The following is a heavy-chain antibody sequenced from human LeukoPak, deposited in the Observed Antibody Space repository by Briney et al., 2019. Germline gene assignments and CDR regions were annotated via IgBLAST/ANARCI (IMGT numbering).Heavy chain of an antibody. Sequence: ASVKVSCKASGYTFISYGITWVRQAPGQGLEWMGWISPYTTKTNYAQSLQGRVTMTTDTSASTAYMELRSLRSDDTAVYYCAREGGVGPTAPPDYYSYQMDVWGKGTTVTVCS. J-gene: IGHJ6*03. CDR1: GYTFISYG. CDR2: ISPYTTKT. D-gene: IGHD1-26*01. V-gene: IGHV1-18*01. CDR3: AREGGVGPTAPPDYYSYQMDV.